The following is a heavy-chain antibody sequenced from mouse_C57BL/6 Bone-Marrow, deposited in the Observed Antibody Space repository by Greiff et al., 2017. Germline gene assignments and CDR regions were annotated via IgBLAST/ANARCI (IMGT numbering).Heavy chain of an antibody. CDR2: IYPGDGDT. Sequence: VKLVESGPELVKPGASVKISCKASGYAFSSSWMNWVKQRPGKGLEWIGRIYPGDGDTNYNGKFKGKATLTADKSSSTAYMQLSSLTSEDSAVYFCARSLYPYAMDYWGQGTSVTVSS. D-gene: IGHD2-1*01. V-gene: IGHV1-82*01. J-gene: IGHJ4*01. CDR3: ARSLYPYAMDY. CDR1: GYAFSSSW.